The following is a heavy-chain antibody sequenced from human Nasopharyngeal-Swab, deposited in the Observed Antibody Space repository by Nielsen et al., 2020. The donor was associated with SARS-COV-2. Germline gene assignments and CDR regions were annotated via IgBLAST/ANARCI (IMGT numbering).Heavy chain of an antibody. V-gene: IGHV3-21*01. CDR3: ARGWWFSYYYDSSCMNWFDP. Sequence: VRQAPGKGLEWGSSISSSSSYIYYADSVKGRFTISRDNAKNSLYLQMNSLRAEDTAVYYCARGWWFSYYYDSSCMNWFDPWGQGTPVTVSS. CDR2: ISSSSSYI. J-gene: IGHJ5*02. D-gene: IGHD3-22*01.